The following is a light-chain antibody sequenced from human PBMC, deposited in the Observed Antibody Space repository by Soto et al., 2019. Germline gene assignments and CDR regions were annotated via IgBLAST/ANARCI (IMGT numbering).Light chain of an antibody. J-gene: IGLJ2*01. CDR1: SSNIGNNY. Sequence: QSALTQPPSVSAAPGQKVTISCSGSSSNIGNNYVSWYQQLPGTAPKLLISDNNKRPSGIPDRFSGSKSGTSATLGITGLQTGDEGDYYCGTWDSSLSAGVFGGGTQLTVL. CDR3: GTWDSSLSAGV. V-gene: IGLV1-51*01. CDR2: DNN.